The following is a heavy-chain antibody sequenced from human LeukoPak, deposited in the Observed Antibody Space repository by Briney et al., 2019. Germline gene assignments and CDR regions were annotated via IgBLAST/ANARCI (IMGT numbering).Heavy chain of an antibody. D-gene: IGHD3-9*01. Sequence: PGGSLRLSCAASGFTFSSYAMSWVRQAPGKGVEWVSSISSSSSYIYYADSVKGRFTISRDNAKNSLYLQMNSLRAEDTAVYYCARELRYYNWFDPWGQGTLVTVSS. V-gene: IGHV3-21*01. CDR2: ISSSSSYI. J-gene: IGHJ5*02. CDR1: GFTFSSYA. CDR3: ARELRYYNWFDP.